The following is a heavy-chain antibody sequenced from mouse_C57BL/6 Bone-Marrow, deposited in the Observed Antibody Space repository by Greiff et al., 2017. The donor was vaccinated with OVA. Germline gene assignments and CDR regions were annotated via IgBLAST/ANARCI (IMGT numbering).Heavy chain of an antibody. D-gene: IGHD2-3*01. CDR3: ARHDDGYYLYAMDY. V-gene: IGHV5-6*01. CDR1: GFTFSSYG. Sequence: EVQLVESGGDLVKPGGSLKPSCAASGFTFSSYGMSWVRQTPDKRLEWVATISSGGSYTYYPDSVKGRFTISRDNAKNTLYLQMSSLKSEDTAMYYCARHDDGYYLYAMDYWGQGTSVTVSS. J-gene: IGHJ4*01. CDR2: ISSGGSYT.